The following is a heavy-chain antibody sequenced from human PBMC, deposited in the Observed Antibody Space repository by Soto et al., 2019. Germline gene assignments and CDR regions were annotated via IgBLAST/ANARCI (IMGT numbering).Heavy chain of an antibody. CDR3: VRSIRAAAGFLCGFDP. V-gene: IGHV1-2*04. D-gene: IGHD6-13*01. CDR2: INPNSGGT. CDR1: GYTFTGYY. Sequence: ASVKVSCKASGYTFTGYYMHWVRQAPGQGLEWMGWINPNSGGTNYAQKFQGWVTMTRDTSISTAYMELSRLRSDDTAVYYCVRSIRAAAGFLCGFDPWGQGTLVTVSS. J-gene: IGHJ5*02.